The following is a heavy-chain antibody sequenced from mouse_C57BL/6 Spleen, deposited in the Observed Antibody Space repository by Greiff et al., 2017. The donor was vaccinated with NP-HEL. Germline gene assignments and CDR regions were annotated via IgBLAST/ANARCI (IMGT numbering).Heavy chain of an antibody. Sequence: EVKLMESGGDLVKPGGSLKLSCAASGFTFSSYGMSWVRQTPDKRLEWVATISSGGSYTYYPASVKGRFTISRDTAKNTLYLQMSSLKSEDTAMYYCARHYYGSSYDWYFDVWGTGTTVTVSS. CDR1: GFTFSSYG. CDR2: ISSGGSYT. D-gene: IGHD1-1*01. CDR3: ARHYYGSSYDWYFDV. J-gene: IGHJ1*03. V-gene: IGHV5-6*01.